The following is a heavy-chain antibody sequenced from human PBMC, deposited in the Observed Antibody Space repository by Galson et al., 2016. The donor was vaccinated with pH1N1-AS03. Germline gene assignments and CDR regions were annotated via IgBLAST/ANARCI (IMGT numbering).Heavy chain of an antibody. D-gene: IGHD6-13*01. V-gene: IGHV3-64*01. CDR1: GFTFSSYA. Sequence: SLRLSCAASGFTFSSYAMHWVRQAPGKGLEYVSAISGNGYSTYYANSVKGRFTISRDNSKSTLFLQMGSLRPEDKAVYYCARGPVSYSNYWFPPPDYWGQGPLVTGSS. CDR3: ARGPVSYSNYWFPPPDY. J-gene: IGHJ4*02. CDR2: ISGNGYST.